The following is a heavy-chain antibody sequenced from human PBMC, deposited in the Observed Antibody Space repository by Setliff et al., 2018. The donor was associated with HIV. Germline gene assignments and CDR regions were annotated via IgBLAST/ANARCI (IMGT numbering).Heavy chain of an antibody. CDR1: GLNLSAHA. J-gene: IGHJ6*03. D-gene: IGHD3-3*01. V-gene: IGHV3-23*01. CDR2: DVGSGDST. Sequence: GGSLRLSCVASGLNLSAHAMRWVRQAPGKGPEWVSADVGSGDSTVYADSVKGRFTISRDNSKNMSFLQMNSLRAEDTAVYYCATDNLWSGFYNRRYMDVRGKGTSGHRLL. CDR3: ATDNLWSGFYNRRYMDV.